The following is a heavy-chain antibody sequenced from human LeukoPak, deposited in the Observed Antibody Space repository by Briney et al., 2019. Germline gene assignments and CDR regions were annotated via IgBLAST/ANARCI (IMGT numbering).Heavy chain of an antibody. CDR1: GDSISGSY. J-gene: IGHJ6*02. V-gene: IGHV4-59*01. CDR2: IHYSGRA. D-gene: IGHD3-16*01. Sequence: SETLSLTCTVSGDSISGSYWTWVRQPPGQGLEWIGQIHYSGRADYNPSLKRRITISVDTSKNQMSLTLTSVTAADTAIYYCVKFGVDYDMGVRGQGTTVTVSS. CDR3: VKFGVDYDMGV.